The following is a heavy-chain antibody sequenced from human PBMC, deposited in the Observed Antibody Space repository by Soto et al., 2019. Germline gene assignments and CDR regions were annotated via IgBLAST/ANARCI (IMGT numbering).Heavy chain of an antibody. J-gene: IGHJ6*04. Sequence: SPTLSLTCAISVDSVSSNSSSWNWIRQSPTRGLEWLGRTYYRSKWYNDYAVSVKSRLTINPDTSKNQFSLQLNSVTPEDTAVYYCARVYRVEMPTIIGTKYYYYGMDVWGKGTTVTVPQ. CDR1: VDSVSSNSSS. CDR3: ARVYRVEMPTIIGTKYYYYGMDV. CDR2: TYYRSKWYN. D-gene: IGHD1-1*01. V-gene: IGHV6-1*01.